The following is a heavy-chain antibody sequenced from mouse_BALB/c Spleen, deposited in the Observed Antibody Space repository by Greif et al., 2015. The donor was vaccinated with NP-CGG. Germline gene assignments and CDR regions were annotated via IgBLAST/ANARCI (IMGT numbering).Heavy chain of an antibody. CDR1: GYAFSSYW. CDR2: IYPGDGDT. CDR3: ARYDYDYYAMDY. Sequence: QVQLQQPGAELVRPGSSVKISCKAPGYAFSSYWMNWVKQRPGQGLEWIGQIYPGDGDTNYNGKFKGKATLTADKSSSTAYMQLSSLTSEDSAVYFCARYDYDYYAMDYWGQGTSVTVSS. V-gene: IGHV1-80*01. J-gene: IGHJ4*01. D-gene: IGHD2-4*01.